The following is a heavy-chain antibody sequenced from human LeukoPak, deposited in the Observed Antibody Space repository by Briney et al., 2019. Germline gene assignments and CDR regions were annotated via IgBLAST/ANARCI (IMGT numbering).Heavy chain of an antibody. CDR2: INSDGSST. D-gene: IGHD2-2*01. CDR1: GFTLSSYW. CDR3: ASYCSSTSCY. J-gene: IGHJ4*02. Sequence: GSLRLSCAAPGFTLSSYWMHWVRQAPGKGLVWVSRINSDGSSTSYADSVKGRFTISRDNAKDTLYLHMNSLRAEDTAVYFCASYCSSTSCYWGQGTPVTVSS. V-gene: IGHV3-74*01.